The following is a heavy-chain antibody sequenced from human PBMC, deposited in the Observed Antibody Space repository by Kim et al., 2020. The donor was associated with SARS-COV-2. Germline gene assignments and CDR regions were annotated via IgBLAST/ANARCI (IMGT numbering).Heavy chain of an antibody. V-gene: IGHV3-33*05. Sequence: GGSLRLSCAASGFTFSSYGMHWVRQAPGKGLEWVAVISYDGSNKYYADSVKGRFTISRDNSKNTLYLQMNSLRAEDTAVYYCARGYYGSGSYYNPYFDYWGQGTLVTVSS. J-gene: IGHJ4*02. CDR3: ARGYYGSGSYYNPYFDY. CDR2: ISYDGSNK. D-gene: IGHD3-10*01. CDR1: GFTFSSYG.